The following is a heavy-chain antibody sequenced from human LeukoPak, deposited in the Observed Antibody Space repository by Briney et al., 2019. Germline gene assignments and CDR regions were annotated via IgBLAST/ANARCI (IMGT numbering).Heavy chain of an antibody. CDR2: IVVGSGNT. V-gene: IGHV1-58*02. J-gene: IGHJ4*02. CDR1: GFTFTSSA. CDR3: TRDRGLGYCSSTSCYATDY. D-gene: IGHD2-2*01. Sequence: SVKVSCKASGFTFTSSAMQWVRQARGQRLEWIGWIVVGSGNTNYAQKFQERVTITRDMSTSTAYMELSSLRSEDTAVYYCTRDRGLGYCSSTSCYATDYWGQGTLVTVSS.